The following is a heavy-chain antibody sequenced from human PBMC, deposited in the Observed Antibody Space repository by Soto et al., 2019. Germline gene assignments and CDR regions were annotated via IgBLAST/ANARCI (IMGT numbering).Heavy chain of an antibody. CDR3: ARDRGRDYYGSGSYSDWFDS. J-gene: IGHJ5*01. V-gene: IGHV3-53*01. CDR2: IYSGGST. D-gene: IGHD3-10*01. CDR1: GFTVSSNY. Sequence: EVQLVESGGGLIQPGGSLRLSCAASGFTVSSNYMSWVRQAPGKGLEWVSVIYSGGSTYYADSVKGRFTISRDNSKNTLYLQMNSLRAEDTAVYYCARDRGRDYYGSGSYSDWFDSWGQGTLVTVSS.